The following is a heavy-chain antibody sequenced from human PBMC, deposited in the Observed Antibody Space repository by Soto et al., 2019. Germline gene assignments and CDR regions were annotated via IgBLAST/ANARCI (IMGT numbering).Heavy chain of an antibody. D-gene: IGHD3-22*01. Sequence: SVQVSCQASGGTFRRYAISCVRQAPGQGLEWMGGIIPIFGTANYAQKFQGRVTITADESTSTAYMALSSLRSEDTAVYYCATGSPYSSGYYSWFDPWGQGTLVTVSS. J-gene: IGHJ5*02. V-gene: IGHV1-69*13. CDR3: ATGSPYSSGYYSWFDP. CDR2: IIPIFGTA. CDR1: GGTFRRYA.